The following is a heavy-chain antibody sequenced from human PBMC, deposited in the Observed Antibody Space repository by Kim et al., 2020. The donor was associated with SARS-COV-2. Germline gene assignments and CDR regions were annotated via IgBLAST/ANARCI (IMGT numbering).Heavy chain of an antibody. V-gene: IGHV1-3*01. D-gene: IGHD1-1*01. Sequence: QKFPGRVTITRAASASTAYMELSSLRSEDTAVYYCARDGTTRNGGYYFDYWGQGALVTVSS. CDR3: ARDGTTRNGGYYFDY. J-gene: IGHJ4*02.